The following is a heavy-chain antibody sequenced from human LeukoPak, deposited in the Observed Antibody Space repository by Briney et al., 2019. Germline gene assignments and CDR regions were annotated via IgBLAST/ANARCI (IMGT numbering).Heavy chain of an antibody. CDR2: ISSSSSTI. J-gene: IGHJ4*02. CDR1: GFTFSSCS. Sequence: GGSLRLSCAVSGFTFSSCSMNWVRQAPGKGLEWVSYISSSSSTIYYADSVKGRFTISRDNAKNSPFLQLNSLRAEDTAVYYCARKTYYYDSGSYSKSYYFDYWGQGTLVTVSS. V-gene: IGHV3-48*04. CDR3: ARKTYYYDSGSYSKSYYFDY. D-gene: IGHD3-10*01.